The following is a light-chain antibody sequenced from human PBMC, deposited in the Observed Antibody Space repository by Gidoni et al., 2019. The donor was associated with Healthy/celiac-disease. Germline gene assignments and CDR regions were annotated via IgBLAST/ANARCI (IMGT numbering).Light chain of an antibody. Sequence: EIELTQSPGTLSLSPGERATLSCRASQSVSSSYLAWYQQKPGQAPRLLIYGASSRATGIPDRFSGSGSGTDFTLTISRLEPEGFAVYYCQQYGSSLFTFGPGTKVDIK. CDR2: GAS. J-gene: IGKJ3*01. V-gene: IGKV3-20*01. CDR1: QSVSSSY. CDR3: QQYGSSLFT.